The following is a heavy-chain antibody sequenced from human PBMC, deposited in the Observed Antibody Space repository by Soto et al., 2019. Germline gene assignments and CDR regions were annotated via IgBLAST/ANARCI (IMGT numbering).Heavy chain of an antibody. CDR2: ISGSGGST. CDR1: GFTCSSYA. V-gene: IGHV3-23*01. J-gene: IGHJ4*02. Sequence: EVQLLESGGGLVQPGGSLRLSCAASGFTCSSYAMRWIRRSQGKRVAWVSAISGSGGSTYYADSVTGRFTISRDNTKTPLYPQLPALSAQDTAVYCCAYTSTPCCYWGQGTLVIVSS. CDR3: AYTSTPCCY. D-gene: IGHD6-13*01.